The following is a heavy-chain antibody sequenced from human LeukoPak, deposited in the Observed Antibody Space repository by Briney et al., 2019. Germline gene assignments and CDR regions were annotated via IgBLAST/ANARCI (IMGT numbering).Heavy chain of an antibody. V-gene: IGHV3-30*02. CDR2: IRYDGSNK. D-gene: IGHD5-24*01. J-gene: IGHJ4*02. Sequence: GGSLRLSCAASGFTFSSYGMHWVRQAPGKGLEWVAFIRYDGSNKYYADSVKGRFPISRDNSKNTLYLQMNSLRAEDTAVYYCASSIDGSRHRRFDYWGQGTLVTVSS. CDR3: ASSIDGSRHRRFDY. CDR1: GFTFSSYG.